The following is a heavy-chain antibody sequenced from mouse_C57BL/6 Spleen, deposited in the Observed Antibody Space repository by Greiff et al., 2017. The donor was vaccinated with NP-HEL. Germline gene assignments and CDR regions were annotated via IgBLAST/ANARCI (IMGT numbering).Heavy chain of an antibody. D-gene: IGHD2-3*01. CDR3: ARDDYIDY. Sequence: VKLQESGPELVKPGASVKISCKASGYAFSSSWMNWVKQRPGKGLEWIGGIYPGDGDTNYNGKFKGKATLTADKSSSTAYMQLSSLTSEDSAVYFCARDDYIDYWGQGTTLTVSS. V-gene: IGHV1-82*01. CDR2: IYPGDGDT. J-gene: IGHJ2*01. CDR1: GYAFSSSW.